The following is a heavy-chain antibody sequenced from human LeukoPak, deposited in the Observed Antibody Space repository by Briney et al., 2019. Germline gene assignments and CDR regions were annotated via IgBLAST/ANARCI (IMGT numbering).Heavy chain of an antibody. CDR2: INPSGGST. CDR3: ARAKEGVMVATPTDY. Sequence: ASVKVSCKASGYTFTSYGISWVRQAPGQGLEWMGIINPSGGSTSYAQKFQGRVTMTRDTSTSTVYMELSSLRSEDTAVYYCARAKEGVMVATPTDYWGREPWSPSPQ. D-gene: IGHD5-12*01. V-gene: IGHV1-46*01. J-gene: IGHJ4*02. CDR1: GYTFTSYG.